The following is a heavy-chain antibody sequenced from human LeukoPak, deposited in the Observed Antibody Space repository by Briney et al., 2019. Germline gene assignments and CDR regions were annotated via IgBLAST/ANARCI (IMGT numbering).Heavy chain of an antibody. CDR1: GGSFSGYY. D-gene: IGHD5-24*01. J-gene: IGHJ1*01. CDR2: INHSGST. V-gene: IGHV4-34*01. CDR3: AERRWLQFFGD. Sequence: PSETLSLTCAVYGGSFSGYYWSWIRQPPGKGLEWIGEINHSGSTNYNPSLKSRVTISVDTSKNQFSLKLSSVTAADTAVYYCAERRWLQFFGDWGQGTLVTVSS.